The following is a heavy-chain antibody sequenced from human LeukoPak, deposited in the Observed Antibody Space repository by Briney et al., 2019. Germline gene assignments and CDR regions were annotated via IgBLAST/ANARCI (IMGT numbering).Heavy chain of an antibody. CDR1: GFTVSSNY. Sequence: GGSLRLSCSASGFTVSSNYMSWVRQAPGKGLEWVSVIYSGGSTYYADSVKGRFTISRDNSKNTLYLQMNSLRAEDTAVYYCARDRCGFGELPSWGQGNLVTVSS. CDR2: IYSGGST. J-gene: IGHJ4*02. D-gene: IGHD3-10*01. CDR3: ARDRCGFGELPS. V-gene: IGHV3-53*01.